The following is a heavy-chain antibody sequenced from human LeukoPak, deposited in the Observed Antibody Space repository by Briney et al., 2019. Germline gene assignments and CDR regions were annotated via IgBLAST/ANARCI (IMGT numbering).Heavy chain of an antibody. J-gene: IGHJ4*02. CDR3: AKDPSSGWYGYFDY. Sequence: GGPMRLSCAASGFTFSSYAMSWVRQAPGKGLEWVSAISGSGGSTYYADSVKGRFTISRDNSKNTLYLQMNSLRAEDTAVYYCAKDPSSGWYGYFDYWGQGTLVTVSS. CDR1: GFTFSSYA. V-gene: IGHV3-23*01. D-gene: IGHD6-19*01. CDR2: ISGSGGST.